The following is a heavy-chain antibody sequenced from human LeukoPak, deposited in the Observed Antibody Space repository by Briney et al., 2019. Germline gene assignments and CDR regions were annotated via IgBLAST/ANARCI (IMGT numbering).Heavy chain of an antibody. CDR2: ISSSSSYI. Sequence: GGSLRLSCAASVFTFSSYSMNWVRQAPAKGVEGVSSISSSSSYIYYADSVKGRFTISRDNAKNSLYLQMNSLRAEDTAVYYCARGVWFGELDAFDIWGQGTMVTVSS. CDR3: ARGVWFGELDAFDI. V-gene: IGHV3-21*01. D-gene: IGHD3-10*01. CDR1: VFTFSSYS. J-gene: IGHJ3*02.